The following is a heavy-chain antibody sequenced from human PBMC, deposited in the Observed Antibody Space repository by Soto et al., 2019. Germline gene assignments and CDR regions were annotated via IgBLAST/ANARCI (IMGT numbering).Heavy chain of an antibody. J-gene: IGHJ3*02. Sequence: EVQLVESGGGLVQPGGSLRLSCAASGFTVSSNYMSWVRQALGKGLEWVSVIYSGGSTYYADSVKGRFTISRDNSKNTLYLQMNSLRAEDMAVYYCARDMKKQWLVGRNAFDIWGQGTMVTVSS. CDR1: GFTVSSNY. CDR2: IYSGGST. V-gene: IGHV3-66*01. D-gene: IGHD6-19*01. CDR3: ARDMKKQWLVGRNAFDI.